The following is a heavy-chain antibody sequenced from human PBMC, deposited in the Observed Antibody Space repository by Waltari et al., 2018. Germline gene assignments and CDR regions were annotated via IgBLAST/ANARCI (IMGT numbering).Heavy chain of an antibody. CDR1: GSIFHNYA. V-gene: IGHV3-23*01. Sequence: EVQVLESGGGLVQPGGSLRLIATDSGSIFHNYAINWVRQAPGKGLEWVSGINGYGDKTYYADSVRGRFTLSRDNSRNTLSVQMNSLRAEDTAVYYCAKAHFYDNSGYMENWGQGTLVTVSS. D-gene: IGHD3-22*01. J-gene: IGHJ4*02. CDR2: INGYGDKT. CDR3: AKAHFYDNSGYMEN.